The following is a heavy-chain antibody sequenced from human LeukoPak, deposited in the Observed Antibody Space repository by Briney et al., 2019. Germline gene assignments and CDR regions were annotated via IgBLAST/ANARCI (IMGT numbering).Heavy chain of an antibody. CDR2: ISGSGGST. J-gene: IGHJ4*02. CDR1: GFTFSSYA. V-gene: IGHV3-23*01. Sequence: GGSLRLSCAASGFTFSSYAMSWVRQAPGRGLEWVSAISGSGGSTYYADSVKGRFTISRDNSKDTLFLQMHSLRPGDTAVYYCVREDTPATANYWGQGTLVTISS. D-gene: IGHD2-21*02. CDR3: VREDTPATANY.